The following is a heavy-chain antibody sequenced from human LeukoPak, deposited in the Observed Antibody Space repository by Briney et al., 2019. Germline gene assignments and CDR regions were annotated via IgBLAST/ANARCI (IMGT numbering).Heavy chain of an antibody. Sequence: GGSLRLSCAASGVTVSINYMSWVRQAPGKGLEWVSVINGDGSTYYADSEKGRFTISRDNAKNSLYLQMNSLRAEDTAVYYCARHRVNYYYYMDVWGKGTTVTVSS. CDR1: GVTVSINY. CDR3: ARHRVNYYYYMDV. CDR2: INGDGST. V-gene: IGHV3-53*01. J-gene: IGHJ6*03.